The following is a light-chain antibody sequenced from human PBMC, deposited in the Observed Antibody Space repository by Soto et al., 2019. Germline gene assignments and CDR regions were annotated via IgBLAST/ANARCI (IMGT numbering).Light chain of an antibody. CDR2: DAS. Sequence: DIQMTQSPSSLSASVGDRVTITCQASQDVRTYLNWYQQKPGQAPKLLIYDASNLETGVPSRFSGSGSGTHFTFTISSLQPEDIGTYYCQQYDNRLTFGGGTKVDIK. J-gene: IGKJ4*01. CDR3: QQYDNRLT. CDR1: QDVRTY. V-gene: IGKV1-33*01.